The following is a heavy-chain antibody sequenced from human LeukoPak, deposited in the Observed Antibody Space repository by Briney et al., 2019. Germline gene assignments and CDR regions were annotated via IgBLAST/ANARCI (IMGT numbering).Heavy chain of an antibody. Sequence: ASVKVSCKASGYTFTSYYMHWVRQAPGQGLEWMGIINPSGGSASYAQKFQGRVTMTRDTSTSTVYMELSSLRSEDTAVYYCARSLYANNWFDPWGQGTLVTISS. CDR2: INPSGGSA. CDR3: ARSLYANNWFDP. V-gene: IGHV1-46*01. J-gene: IGHJ5*02. CDR1: GYTFTSYY. D-gene: IGHD5/OR15-5a*01.